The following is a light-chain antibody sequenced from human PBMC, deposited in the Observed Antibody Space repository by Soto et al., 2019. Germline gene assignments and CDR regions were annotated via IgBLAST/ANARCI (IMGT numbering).Light chain of an antibody. CDR3: QSHDSSLNSWV. CDR2: GNT. CDR1: SSNFGAGYD. J-gene: IGLJ3*02. V-gene: IGLV1-40*01. Sequence: QSVLTQPPSMSGAPGQRVNISCTGSSSNFGAGYDVHWYQLLPGTAPKLLIYGNTNRPSGVPDRFSGSKSGTSASLAITGLRAEDEADYYCQSHDSSLNSWVFGGGTKLTVL.